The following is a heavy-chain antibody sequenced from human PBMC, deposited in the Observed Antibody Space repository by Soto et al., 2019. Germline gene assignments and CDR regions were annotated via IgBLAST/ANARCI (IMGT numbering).Heavy chain of an antibody. J-gene: IGHJ5*01. V-gene: IGHV4-39*01. CDR3: AKHQGITADVFRP. Sequence: SETLSLTCTGSGGSISTATYYWCWIRQPQGKGLEWIGSIYYSGSTYYNPSLKSRVTISLDTSKNQFSLKLSSGTAADTAVYYFAKHQGITADVFRPWSRGTLVTVSA. CDR2: IYYSGST. CDR1: GGSISTATYY. D-gene: IGHD6-13*01.